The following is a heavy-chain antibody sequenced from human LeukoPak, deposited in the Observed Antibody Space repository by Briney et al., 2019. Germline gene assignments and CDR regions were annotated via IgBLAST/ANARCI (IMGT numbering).Heavy chain of an antibody. J-gene: IGHJ4*02. V-gene: IGHV3-48*01. CDR2: ITSSGSVI. CDR3: ARDWASPGPTTI. CDR1: GFTFNTNS. Sequence: GGSLRLSCAASGFTFNTNSMSWVRQAPGKGLEWVSYITSSGSVIHYSDSVRGRFTISRDNAKSSLYLEMNSLRAEDTAIYYCARDWASPGPTTIWGQGTLVTVTS. D-gene: IGHD1-26*01.